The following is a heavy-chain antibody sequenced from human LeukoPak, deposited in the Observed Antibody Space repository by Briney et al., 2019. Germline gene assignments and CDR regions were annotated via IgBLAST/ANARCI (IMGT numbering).Heavy chain of an antibody. D-gene: IGHD3/OR15-3a*01. CDR3: ARERTSAPGFDY. J-gene: IGHJ4*02. V-gene: IGHV3-33*01. Sequence: PGRSLRLSCAASGFTFSSYGMHWVRQAPAKGLEWVAVIWYDGSNKYYADSVKGRFTISRDNSKNTLYLQMNSLRAEDTAVYYCARERTSAPGFDYWGQGTLVTVSS. CDR1: GFTFSSYG. CDR2: IWYDGSNK.